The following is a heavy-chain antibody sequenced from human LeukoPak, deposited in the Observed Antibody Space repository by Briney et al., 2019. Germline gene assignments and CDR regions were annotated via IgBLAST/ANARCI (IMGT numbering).Heavy chain of an antibody. J-gene: IGHJ5*02. Sequence: GASVKVSCKASGYTFTSYGISWVRQAPGQGFEWMGWISAYNGNTNYAQKLQGRVTMTTDTSTSTAYMELRSLRSDDAAVYYCARDGTAMTTVSWFDPWGQGTLVTVSS. CDR3: ARDGTAMTTVSWFDP. CDR1: GYTFTSYG. V-gene: IGHV1-18*01. D-gene: IGHD4-11*01. CDR2: ISAYNGNT.